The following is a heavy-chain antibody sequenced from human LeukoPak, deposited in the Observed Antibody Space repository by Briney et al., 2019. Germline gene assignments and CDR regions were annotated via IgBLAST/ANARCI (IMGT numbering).Heavy chain of an antibody. Sequence: PGGSLRLSCAASGFTFSSYWMSWVRQAPGKGLEWVANIKQDGSEKYYVDSVKGRFTISRDNAKNSLYLQMNSLRAEDTAVYYCAREGWGPGSYYGYWGQGTLVTVSS. J-gene: IGHJ4*02. CDR2: IKQDGSEK. CDR1: GFTFSSYW. CDR3: AREGWGPGSYYGY. D-gene: IGHD3-10*01. V-gene: IGHV3-7*03.